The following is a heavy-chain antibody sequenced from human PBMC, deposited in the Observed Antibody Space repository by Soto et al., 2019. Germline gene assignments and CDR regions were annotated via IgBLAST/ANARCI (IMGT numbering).Heavy chain of an antibody. CDR1: GFTFSSYG. CDR3: ARDSEDCSGGSCCFADY. CDR2: IWYDGSNK. J-gene: IGHJ4*02. V-gene: IGHV3-33*01. D-gene: IGHD2-15*01. Sequence: QVQLVESGGGVVQPGRSLRLSCAASGFTFSSYGMHWVRQAPGKGLEWVAVIWYDGSNKYYADSVKGRFTISRDNSKYTLYLQMNSLRAEDTAVYYCARDSEDCSGGSCCFADYWGQGTLVTVSS.